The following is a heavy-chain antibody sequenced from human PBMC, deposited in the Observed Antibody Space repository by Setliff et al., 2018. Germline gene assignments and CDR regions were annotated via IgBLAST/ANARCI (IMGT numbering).Heavy chain of an antibody. D-gene: IGHD1-26*01. Sequence: PSETLSLTCTVSGGSISSSYWSWVRQPPGKGLEWVSAITDDGGTTHYAGSVKGRFTIARDNSNSTLYLQMNSLRVEDTALYYCARSGSYWKPDYWGQGTLVTVSS. V-gene: IGHV3-23*01. CDR1: GGSISSSY. J-gene: IGHJ4*02. CDR2: ITDDGGTT. CDR3: ARSGSYWKPDY.